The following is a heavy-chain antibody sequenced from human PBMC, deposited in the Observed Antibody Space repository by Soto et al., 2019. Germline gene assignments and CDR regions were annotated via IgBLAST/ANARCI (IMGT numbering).Heavy chain of an antibody. CDR2: ISYDGSNK. D-gene: IGHD1-26*01. CDR3: AGASYRGNWFDP. J-gene: IGHJ5*02. CDR1: GFTFSSYA. Sequence: GGSLRLSCAASGFTFSSYAMHWVRQAPGKGLEWVAVISYDGSNKYYADSVKGRFTISRDNSKNTLYLQMNSLRAEDTAVYYCAGASYRGNWFDPWGQGTLVTVSS. V-gene: IGHV3-30-3*01.